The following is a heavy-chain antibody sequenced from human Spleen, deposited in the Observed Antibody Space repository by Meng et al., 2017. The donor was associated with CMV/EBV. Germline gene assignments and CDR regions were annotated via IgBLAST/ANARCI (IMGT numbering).Heavy chain of an antibody. J-gene: IGHJ4*02. CDR1: GFTLSDYA. V-gene: IGHV3-7*03. D-gene: IGHD4-17*01. Sequence: GGSLRLSCAPSGFTLSDYALHWVRQTPGKGLEWVGNIKQDGSEVYSVDFMKGRLTISRDNARNSLYLQMNSLRAEDTAIYYCARGPHSSYGRPDHWGQGTLVTVSS. CDR3: ARGPHSSYGRPDH. CDR2: IKQDGSEV.